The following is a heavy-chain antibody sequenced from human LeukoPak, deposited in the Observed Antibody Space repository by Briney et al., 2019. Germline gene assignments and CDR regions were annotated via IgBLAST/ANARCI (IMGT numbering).Heavy chain of an antibody. J-gene: IGHJ6*03. Sequence: ASVKVSCKASGYTFTGYYMHWVRQAPGQGLEWMGWINSNSGGTNYAQKFQGRVTMTRDTSISTAYMELSRLRSDDAAVYYCARDHEPMGAYYYYMDVWGKGTTVTISS. D-gene: IGHD3-10*01. V-gene: IGHV1-2*02. CDR1: GYTFTGYY. CDR2: INSNSGGT. CDR3: ARDHEPMGAYYYYMDV.